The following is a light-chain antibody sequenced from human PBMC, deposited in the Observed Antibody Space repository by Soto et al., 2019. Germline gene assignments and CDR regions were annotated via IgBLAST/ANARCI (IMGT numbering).Light chain of an antibody. Sequence: EILMTQSPATLSLSPGDGATLSCRASQSISSNLAWYQQKPGQAPRLLIYGESTRASGIPDRVSGSGSGTDLTLTISRLEPEDFAVYYCQKYGSSPITCGQGTRLEI. CDR1: QSISSN. J-gene: IGKJ5*01. V-gene: IGKV3-20*01. CDR2: GES. CDR3: QKYGSSPIT.